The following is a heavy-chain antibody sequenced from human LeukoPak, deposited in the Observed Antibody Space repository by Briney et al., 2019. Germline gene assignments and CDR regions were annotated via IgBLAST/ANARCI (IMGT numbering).Heavy chain of an antibody. Sequence: SETLSLTCTVSGVSISSSNWWSWVRQPPGKGLEWIGEIYRSGTTNYKPSLKSRVTISLDKSRNHFSLKLTSVTAADSAVYYCARRSPYSTGWSSYFDYWGQGALVTVSS. D-gene: IGHD6-19*01. V-gene: IGHV4-4*02. CDR2: IYRSGTT. J-gene: IGHJ4*02. CDR3: ARRSPYSTGWSSYFDY. CDR1: GVSISSSNW.